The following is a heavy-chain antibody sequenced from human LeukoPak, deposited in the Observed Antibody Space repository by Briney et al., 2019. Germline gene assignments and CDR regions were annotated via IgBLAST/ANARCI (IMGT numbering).Heavy chain of an antibody. CDR3: AKDQRFRVAVAGGDDY. CDR1: GFTFSSYS. J-gene: IGHJ4*02. CDR2: ISGSGGST. D-gene: IGHD6-19*01. V-gene: IGHV3-23*01. Sequence: GGSLRLSCAASGFTFSSYSMNWVRQAPGKGLEWVSGISGSGGSTYYADSVKGRFTISRDNSKNTLYLQMNSLRAEDTAVYYCAKDQRFRVAVAGGDDYWGQGTLVIVSS.